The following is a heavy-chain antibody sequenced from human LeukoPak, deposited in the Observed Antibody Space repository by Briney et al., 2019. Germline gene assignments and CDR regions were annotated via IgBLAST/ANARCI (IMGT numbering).Heavy chain of an antibody. Sequence: PGGSLRLSCAASGFTFSSYAMHWVRQAPDKGLEWVAIISYDGSNKYYADSVKGRFTISRDNSKNTLYLQMNSLRAEDTAVYYCARDERTAFDIWGQGTMVTVSS. CDR1: GFTFSSYA. CDR3: ARDERTAFDI. V-gene: IGHV3-30*14. CDR2: ISYDGSNK. J-gene: IGHJ3*02.